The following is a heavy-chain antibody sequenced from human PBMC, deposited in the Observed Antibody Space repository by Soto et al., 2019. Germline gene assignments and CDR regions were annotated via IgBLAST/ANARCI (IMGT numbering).Heavy chain of an antibody. D-gene: IGHD5-12*01. CDR2: ISTYNGDT. V-gene: IGHV1-18*01. CDR3: AREGVAPYYYYGMDV. Sequence: QVQLVQSGAAVKKPGASVKVSCKASGYTFTRSGISWVRQAPGQGLEWMGWISTYNGDTNYAQTFQGRVTMTTDTSTSTAYMELRSLRSDDTAVYYCAREGVAPYYYYGMDVWGQGTPVTVSS. J-gene: IGHJ6*02. CDR1: GYTFTRSG.